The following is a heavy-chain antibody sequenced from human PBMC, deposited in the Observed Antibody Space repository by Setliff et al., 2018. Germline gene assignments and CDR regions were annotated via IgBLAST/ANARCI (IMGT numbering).Heavy chain of an antibody. CDR3: ASGPSPTVTPSRLIYFYHMDV. D-gene: IGHD4-17*01. V-gene: IGHV1-69*10. CDR1: GAPFNAYG. Sequence: VQVSCHASGAPFNAYGVSWVRQAPGQGLEWMGAIIPVLGMTDYAQKFQGRLTITADQSTTTVYMEMSSLRFDDTALYYCASGPSPTVTPSRLIYFYHMDVWGTGTTVTVSS. CDR2: IIPVLGMT. J-gene: IGHJ6*03.